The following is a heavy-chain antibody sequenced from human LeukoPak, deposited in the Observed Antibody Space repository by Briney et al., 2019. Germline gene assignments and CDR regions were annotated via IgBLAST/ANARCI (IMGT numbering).Heavy chain of an antibody. CDR1: GYTFTSYY. V-gene: IGHV1-46*01. CDR2: INPSGGGT. J-gene: IGHJ4*02. D-gene: IGHD3-10*01. Sequence: APVKASCKASGYTFTSYYMHWVRQAPGQGLEWMGIINPSGGGTSYAQKFQGRVTMTRDTSTSTVYMELSSLISEDTALYYCARSDDSDGSDYWGQGTMVIVFS. CDR3: ARSDDSDGSDY.